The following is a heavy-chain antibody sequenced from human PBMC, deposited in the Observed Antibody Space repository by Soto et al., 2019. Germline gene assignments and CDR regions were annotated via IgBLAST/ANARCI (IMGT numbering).Heavy chain of an antibody. CDR3: AKGPYKVYAFDI. V-gene: IGHV3-23*01. J-gene: IGHJ3*02. Sequence: EVQLLESGGGLVQPGGSLRLSCAASGFTFSSYAMSWVRQAPGKGLEWVSAISGSGGSTYYADSVKGRFTISRDNSKNTLYLQMNSLRAEDTAVYYGAKGPYKVYAFDIWGQGTMVTVSS. CDR1: GFTFSSYA. D-gene: IGHD1-20*01. CDR2: ISGSGGST.